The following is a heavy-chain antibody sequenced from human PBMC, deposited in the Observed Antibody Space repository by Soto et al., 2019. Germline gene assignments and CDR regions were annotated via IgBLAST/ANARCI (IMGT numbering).Heavy chain of an antibody. CDR2: IIPILGIA. D-gene: IGHD4-17*01. CDR1: GGTFSSYT. Sequence: VQLVQSGAEVKKPGSSVKVSCKASGGTFSSYTISWVRQAPGQGLEWMGRIIPILGIANYAQKFQGRVTITADKSTSTAYMELSSLRSEDTAVYYCARAGGDYGPLNFWGQGTLVTVSS. V-gene: IGHV1-69*02. CDR3: ARAGGDYGPLNF. J-gene: IGHJ4*02.